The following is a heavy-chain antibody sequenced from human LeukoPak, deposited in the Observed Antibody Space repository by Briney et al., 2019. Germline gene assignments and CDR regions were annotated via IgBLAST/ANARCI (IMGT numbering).Heavy chain of an antibody. D-gene: IGHD6-19*01. CDR2: IYYSGST. CDR1: GGSISSGDYY. CDR3: ARDRHSSGWPNWFDP. V-gene: IGHV4-61*08. J-gene: IGHJ5*02. Sequence: SETLSLTCTVSGGSISSGDYYWSWIRQPPGKGLEWIGYIYYSGSTNYNPSLKSRVTISVDTPKNQFSLKLSSVTAADTAVYYCARDRHSSGWPNWFDPWGQGTLVTVSS.